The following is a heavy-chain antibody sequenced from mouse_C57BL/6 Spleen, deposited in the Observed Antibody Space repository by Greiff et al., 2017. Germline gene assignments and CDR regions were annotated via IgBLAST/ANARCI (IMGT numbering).Heavy chain of an antibody. V-gene: IGHV1-64*01. CDR3: ARDSSGYHFDY. D-gene: IGHD3-2*02. Sequence: QVQLQQPGAELVKPGASVKLSCKASGYTFTSYWMHWVKQRPGQGLEWIGMIHPNSGSTNYNEKFKSKATLTVDKSSSTAYMQLSSPTSEDSAVYYCARDSSGYHFDYWGQGTTLTVSS. CDR2: IHPNSGST. CDR1: GYTFTSYW. J-gene: IGHJ2*01.